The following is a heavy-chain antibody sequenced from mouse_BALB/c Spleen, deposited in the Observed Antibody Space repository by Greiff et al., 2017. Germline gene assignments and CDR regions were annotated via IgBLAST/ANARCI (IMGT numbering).Heavy chain of an antibody. Sequence: QVQLQQPGAELVKPGASVKLSCKASGYTFTSYYMYWVKQRPGQGLEWIGGINPSNGGTNFNEEFKSKATLTVDKSSSTAYMQLSSLTSEDSAVYYCARRAYRYDVRDAMDYWGQGTSVTVSS. V-gene: IGHV1S81*02. CDR1: GYTFTSYY. CDR3: ARRAYRYDVRDAMDY. D-gene: IGHD2-14*01. J-gene: IGHJ4*01. CDR2: INPSNGGT.